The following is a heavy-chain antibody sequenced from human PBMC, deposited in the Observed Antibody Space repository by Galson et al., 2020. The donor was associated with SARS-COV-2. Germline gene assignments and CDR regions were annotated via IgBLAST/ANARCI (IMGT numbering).Heavy chain of an antibody. CDR3: ARASGLYDFWSDPALYYFDY. V-gene: IGHV4-31*01. CDR2: IYYSGST. CDR1: GGSISSGGYY. D-gene: IGHD3-3*01. Sequence: SETLSLTCTVSGGSISSGGYYWSWIRQHPGKGLEWIGYIYYSGSTYYNPSLKSLVTISVDTSKNQFSLKLSSVTAADTAVYYCARASGLYDFWSDPALYYFDYWGQGTLVTVSS. J-gene: IGHJ4*02.